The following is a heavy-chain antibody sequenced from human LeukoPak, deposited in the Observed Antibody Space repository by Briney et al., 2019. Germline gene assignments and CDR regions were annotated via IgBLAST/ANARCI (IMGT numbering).Heavy chain of an antibody. D-gene: IGHD3-22*01. Sequence: SETLSLTCTVSGGSISGYYYNWIRQPPGKGLEWIGYIYYSGSTNYNPSLKSRVTISLDTSKNQFSLKLSSVTTADTAIYYCASSILYGSSFYFQQWGQGTLVTVSS. CDR1: GGSISGYY. CDR3: ASSILYGSSFYFQQ. V-gene: IGHV4-59*01. J-gene: IGHJ1*01. CDR2: IYYSGST.